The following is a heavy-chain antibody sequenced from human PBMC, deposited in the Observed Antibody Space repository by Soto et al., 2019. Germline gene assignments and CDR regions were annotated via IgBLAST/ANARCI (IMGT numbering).Heavy chain of an antibody. Sequence: GESLKISCKGSGYSFTSYWIGWVRQMPGKGLEWMGIIYPGDSDTRYSPSFQGQVTISADKSISTAYLQWGSLKASDTAMYYCARLQKRGYSYGYYYYYYGMDVWGQGTTVTVSS. CDR1: GYSFTSYW. CDR2: IYPGDSDT. J-gene: IGHJ6*02. V-gene: IGHV5-51*01. CDR3: ARLQKRGYSYGYYYYYYGMDV. D-gene: IGHD5-18*01.